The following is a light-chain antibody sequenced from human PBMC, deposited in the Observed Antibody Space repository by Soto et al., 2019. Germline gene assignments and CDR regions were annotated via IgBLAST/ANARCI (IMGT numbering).Light chain of an antibody. J-gene: IGLJ1*01. CDR2: EVS. V-gene: IGLV2-14*01. Sequence: QSALTQPASVSGSPGQSITISCTGTSSDVGGYNYVSWYQQHPGKAPKLMIYEVSNRPSGVSNRFSGSKSGNTASLIISGLQAEDESDYSCSSYTSSSTLVFGTGTKLTVL. CDR3: SSYTSSSTLV. CDR1: SSDVGGYNY.